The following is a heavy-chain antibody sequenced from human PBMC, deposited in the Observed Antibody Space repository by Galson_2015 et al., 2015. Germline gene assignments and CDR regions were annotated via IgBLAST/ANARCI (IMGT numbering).Heavy chain of an antibody. CDR3: TRDRRENWFDP. D-gene: IGHD1-26*01. Sequence: SLRLSCAASGFTFGDYAMSWVRQAPGKGLEWVGFIRSKAYGGTTEYAASVKGRFTISRDDSKSIAYLQMNSLKTEDTAVYYCTRDRRENWFDPWGQGTLVTVSS. CDR1: GFTFGDYA. CDR2: IRSKAYGGTT. V-gene: IGHV3-49*04. J-gene: IGHJ5*02.